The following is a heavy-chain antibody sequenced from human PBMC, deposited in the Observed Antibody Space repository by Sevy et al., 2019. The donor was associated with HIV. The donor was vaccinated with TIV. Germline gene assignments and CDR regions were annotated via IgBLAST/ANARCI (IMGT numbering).Heavy chain of an antibody. CDR1: GFTFNSYA. V-gene: IGHV3-23*01. J-gene: IGHJ6*03. CDR2: ISGIAGSA. CDR3: ARDAINYYYMDV. Sequence: GGSLRLSCATSGFTFNSYAMSWVRQAPGKGLERVSAISGIAGSAYYADSVKGRFTISRDNSKNTLYLQMNSPRAEDTAVYYCARDAINYYYMDVWRKGTTVTVSS.